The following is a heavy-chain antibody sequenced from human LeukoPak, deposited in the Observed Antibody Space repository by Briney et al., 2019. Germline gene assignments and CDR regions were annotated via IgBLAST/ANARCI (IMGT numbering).Heavy chain of an antibody. D-gene: IGHD2/OR15-2a*01. CDR2: IYHSGRT. CDR1: GVSISSTSYY. Sequence: KPSETLSLTCTVSGVSISSTSYYWTWIRQAPGKGLEWIGSIYHSGRTYYNPSLKSRVTTSVDTSKNQFSLKLSSVTAADTAVYYCARRSSMPSYWYFDLWGRGTLVTVSS. CDR3: ARRSSMPSYWYFDL. V-gene: IGHV4-39*07. J-gene: IGHJ2*01.